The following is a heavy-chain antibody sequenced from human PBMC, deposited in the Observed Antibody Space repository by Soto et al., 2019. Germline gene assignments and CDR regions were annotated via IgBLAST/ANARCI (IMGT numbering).Heavy chain of an antibody. CDR1: GFSFSTSA. J-gene: IGHJ4*02. CDR3: AIDGDDSGWYGPAC. CDR2: MAYDGSNK. D-gene: IGHD6-19*01. V-gene: IGHV3-30-3*01. Sequence: QEQLVESGGGVVQPGRSLRLSCAASGFSFSTSAMHWVRQPPGKGLEWVAVMAYDGSNKFYADSVKGRFTISRDNSHNSLYLPMNSLKPEDPAVYYCAIDGDDSGWYGPACWCQGTRVSVSS.